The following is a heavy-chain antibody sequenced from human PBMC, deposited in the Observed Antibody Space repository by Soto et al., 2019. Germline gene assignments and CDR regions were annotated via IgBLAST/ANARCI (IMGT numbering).Heavy chain of an antibody. CDR3: AKDALQIFGVVYGMDV. CDR2: ISYDGSNK. V-gene: IGHV3-30*18. CDR1: GFTFSSYG. Sequence: GGSLRLSCAASGFTFSSYGMHWVRQAPGKGLEWVAVISYDGSNKYYADSVKGRFTISRDNSKNTLYLQMNSLRAEDTAVYYCAKDALQIFGVVYGMDVWGQGTTVTVSS. J-gene: IGHJ6*02. D-gene: IGHD3-3*01.